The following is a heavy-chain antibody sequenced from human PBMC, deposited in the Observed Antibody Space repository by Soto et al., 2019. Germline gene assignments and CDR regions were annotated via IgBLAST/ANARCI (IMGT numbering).Heavy chain of an antibody. D-gene: IGHD2-2*01. CDR2: ISGSGGST. CDR1: GFTFSSYA. CDR3: AKDLGYCSSTSCYGYYGMDV. J-gene: IGHJ6*02. Sequence: EVQLLESGGGLVQPGGSLRLSCAASGFTFSSYAMSWVRQAPGKGLEWVSAISGSGGSTYYADSVKGRFTISRDNSKNTLYLQMNRLRAEDTAVYYCAKDLGYCSSTSCYGYYGMDVWGQGTTVTVSS. V-gene: IGHV3-23*01.